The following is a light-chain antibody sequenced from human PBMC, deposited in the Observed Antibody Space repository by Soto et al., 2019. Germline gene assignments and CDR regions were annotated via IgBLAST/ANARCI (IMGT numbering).Light chain of an antibody. CDR2: RND. CDR3: GEWDDCLNGYV. Sequence: QSVLTQPPSASGTPGQRVTISCSGSSSNIGRTTVNWFQQLPGTAPKLLISRNDQRPSGVPDRFSGSKSGTSGSLAISGLQSEDEAEYYCGEWDDCLNGYVFGSGTKVTDL. V-gene: IGLV1-44*01. J-gene: IGLJ1*01. CDR1: SSNIGRTT.